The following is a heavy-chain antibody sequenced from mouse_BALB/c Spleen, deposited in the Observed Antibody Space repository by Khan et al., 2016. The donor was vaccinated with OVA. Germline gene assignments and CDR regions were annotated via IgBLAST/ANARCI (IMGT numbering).Heavy chain of an antibody. CDR3: ARVGYNGTMDC. D-gene: IGHD2-14*01. CDR2: INTYTGEP. Sequence: QIQLVQSGPELKKPGETVQISCKASGFTFTNYGMNWVKQAPGKGLKWMGWINTYTGEPTFADDFKGRFAFSLKTSAITAYFQINSLKNEDTATYFCARVGYNGTMDCWGQGTSVTVSS. CDR1: GFTFTNYG. V-gene: IGHV9-3-1*01. J-gene: IGHJ4*01.